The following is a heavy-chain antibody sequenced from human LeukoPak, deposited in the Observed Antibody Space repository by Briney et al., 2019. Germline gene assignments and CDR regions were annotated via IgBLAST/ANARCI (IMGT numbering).Heavy chain of an antibody. D-gene: IGHD1-14*01. CDR1: RFSFSSYA. V-gene: IGHV3-23*01. CDR3: AKGKVNHDGAFDF. J-gene: IGHJ3*01. CDR2: ISAGGATT. Sequence: GGSLRLSCAASRFSFSSYAMSWVRQAPGKGLEWVSGISAGGATTHYADSVKGRFTMSRDNSKKTVYLQMNSLRAEDTAIYYCAKGKVNHDGAFDFWGQGTMVTVSS.